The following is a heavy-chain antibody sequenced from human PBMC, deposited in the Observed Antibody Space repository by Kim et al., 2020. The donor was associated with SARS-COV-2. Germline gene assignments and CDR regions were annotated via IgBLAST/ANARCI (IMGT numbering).Heavy chain of an antibody. J-gene: IGHJ4*02. V-gene: IGHV3-7*05. CDR3: ARAAFSPSITIFGVVIIPYYFDD. D-gene: IGHD3-3*01. CDR1: GFTFSFYW. CDR2: IKQDGSEK. Sequence: GGSLRLSCAASGFTFSFYWMSWVRQAPGKGLEWVANIKQDGSEKYYVDSVKGRFTISRDNAKNSLYLQMNSLRAEDTAVYYCARAAFSPSITIFGVVIIPYYFDDRGQGTLVAVSS.